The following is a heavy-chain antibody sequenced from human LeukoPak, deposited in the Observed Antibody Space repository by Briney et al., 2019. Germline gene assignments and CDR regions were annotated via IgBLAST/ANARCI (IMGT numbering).Heavy chain of an antibody. Sequence: GGSLRLSCAASGFTFSSYAMHWVHQAPGKGLEWVAVISYDGSNKYYADSVKGRFTISRDNSKNTLYLQMNSLRAEDTAVYYCARDTGDSRGYSTFDYWGQGTLVTVSS. V-gene: IGHV3-30*04. J-gene: IGHJ4*02. CDR2: ISYDGSNK. D-gene: IGHD3-22*01. CDR1: GFTFSSYA. CDR3: ARDTGDSRGYSTFDY.